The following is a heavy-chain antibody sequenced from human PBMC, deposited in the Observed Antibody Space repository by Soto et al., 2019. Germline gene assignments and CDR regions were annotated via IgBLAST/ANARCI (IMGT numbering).Heavy chain of an antibody. CDR1: GFTFSDYV. V-gene: IGHV3-23*01. Sequence: EVQLLESGGDLVQPGGSLRLSCAASGFTFSDYVMSWVRQAPGKGLEWVSAISVSGRDTYYADSVKGRFSISRDNSKRTLYLQMNSLRAEDTAFYYCANGSASNRPYYFDYWGQGTLVPVSS. CDR3: ANGSASNRPYYFDY. J-gene: IGHJ4*02. D-gene: IGHD6-6*01. CDR2: ISVSGRDT.